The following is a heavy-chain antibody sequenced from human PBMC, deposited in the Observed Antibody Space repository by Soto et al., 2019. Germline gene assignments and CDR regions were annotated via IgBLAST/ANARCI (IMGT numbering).Heavy chain of an antibody. J-gene: IGHJ5*02. Sequence: PSETLSLTCTVSGGSISSSSYYWGWIRQPPGKGLEWIGSIYYSGSTYYNPSLKSRVTISVDTSKNQFSLKLSSVTAADTAVYYCARQRGSSSWSDHWGQGTLVTVSS. CDR3: ARQRGSSSWSDH. V-gene: IGHV4-39*01. CDR1: GGSISSSSYY. D-gene: IGHD6-13*01. CDR2: IYYSGST.